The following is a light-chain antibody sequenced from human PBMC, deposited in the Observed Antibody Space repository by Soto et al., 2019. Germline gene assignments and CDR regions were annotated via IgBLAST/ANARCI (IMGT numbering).Light chain of an antibody. CDR2: EVS. CDR1: SSDVGGYNY. CDR3: SSYTRSSTRV. Sequence: QSALTRPASVSGSPGQSITISCTGTSSDVGGYNYVSWYQQHPGKAPKLMIYEVSNRHSGVSNRFSGSKSGNTASLTISGLQAEDEADYDCSSYTRSSTRVFGGGTKLTVL. J-gene: IGLJ3*02. V-gene: IGLV2-14*01.